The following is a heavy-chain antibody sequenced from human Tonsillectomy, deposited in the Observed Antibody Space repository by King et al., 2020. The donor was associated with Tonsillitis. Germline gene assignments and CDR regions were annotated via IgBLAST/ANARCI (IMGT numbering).Heavy chain of an antibody. Sequence: QLVQSGAEVKKPGASVKVSCKASGYTFTGYYMHWVRQAPGQGLEWMGWINPNSGDTNSAQKFQGRVTMTRDTSISTAYMDLSRLRSDDTAIYYCTTGGVTTTFDYWDQGTLVTVSS. CDR1: GYTFTGYY. CDR3: TTGGVTTTFDY. V-gene: IGHV1-2*02. D-gene: IGHD5-12*01. CDR2: INPNSGDT. J-gene: IGHJ4*02.